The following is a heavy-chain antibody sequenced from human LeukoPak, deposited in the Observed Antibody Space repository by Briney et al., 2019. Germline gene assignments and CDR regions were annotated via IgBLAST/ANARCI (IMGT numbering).Heavy chain of an antibody. CDR3: ARGRGGTIIPGYLDS. J-gene: IGHJ4*02. CDR2: VNTNSGGT. V-gene: IGHV1-8*01. D-gene: IGHD3-22*01. Sequence: ASVKVSCKASGYTFTNFDIMWVRQATGQGLEWMGWVNTNSGGTGYAQKFQGRVSMTRDTSIGTAYMELSSLRSEDTAIYYCARGRGGTIIPGYLDSWGQGTLVSVSS. CDR1: GYTFTNFD.